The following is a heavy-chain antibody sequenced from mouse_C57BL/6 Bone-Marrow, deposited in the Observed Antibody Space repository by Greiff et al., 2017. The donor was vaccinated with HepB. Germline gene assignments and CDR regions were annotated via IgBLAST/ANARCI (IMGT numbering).Heavy chain of an antibody. D-gene: IGHD2-5*01. J-gene: IGHJ4*01. CDR3: ANSNYVWYYAMDY. CDR1: GYTFTDYY. CDR2: IYPGSGNT. V-gene: IGHV1-76*01. Sequence: VQLQESGAELVRPGASVKLSCKASGYTFTDYYINWVKQRPGQGLEWIARIYPGSGNTYYNEKFKGKATLTAEKSSSTAYMQLSSLTSEDSAVYFCANSNYVWYYAMDYWGQGTSVTVSS.